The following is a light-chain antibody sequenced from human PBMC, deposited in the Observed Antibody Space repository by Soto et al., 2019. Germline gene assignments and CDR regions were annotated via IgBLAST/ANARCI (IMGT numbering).Light chain of an antibody. Sequence: DIQMTQSPSTLSASVGDRVTITCRASQSINSWVAWYQQKPGKAPKVVIYDASSLASGVPSRFSGSGSGTEFTLTIGGLQPDDFATYYWQRYNAFSQTVGQGTKVEI. V-gene: IGKV1-5*01. CDR2: DAS. J-gene: IGKJ1*01. CDR3: QRYNAFSQT. CDR1: QSINSW.